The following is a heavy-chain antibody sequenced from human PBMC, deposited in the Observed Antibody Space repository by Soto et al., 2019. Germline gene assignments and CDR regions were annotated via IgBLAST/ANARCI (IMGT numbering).Heavy chain of an antibody. J-gene: IGHJ6*02. CDR3: ARGRGGSSWTNYSGMDV. Sequence: SETLSLTCSVSGGSISSHYWNWIRQPAGKGLEWIGRLFTSEITNINPSLKSRVTMSADTSKNQFSLNLTSVTAADTAVYYCARGRGGSSWTNYSGMDVWGHGTTVTVSS. CDR1: GGSISSHY. CDR2: LFTSEIT. V-gene: IGHV4-4*07. D-gene: IGHD6-13*01.